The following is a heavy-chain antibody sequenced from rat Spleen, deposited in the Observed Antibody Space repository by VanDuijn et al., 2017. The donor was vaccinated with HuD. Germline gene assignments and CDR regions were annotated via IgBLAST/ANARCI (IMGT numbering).Heavy chain of an antibody. J-gene: IGHJ3*01. CDR1: GFTFSDYN. CDR2: ISYDGSST. D-gene: IGHD1-11*01. Sequence: EVQLVESGGDLVQPGRSLKLSCVASGFTFSDYNMAWVRQAPKKGLEWVATISYDGSSTYYRDSVKGRFTLSRDNAKSTLYLQMDSLRSEDTATYYGARQDYGGYWFAYWGQGTLVTVSS. V-gene: IGHV5-7*01. CDR3: ARQDYGGYWFAY.